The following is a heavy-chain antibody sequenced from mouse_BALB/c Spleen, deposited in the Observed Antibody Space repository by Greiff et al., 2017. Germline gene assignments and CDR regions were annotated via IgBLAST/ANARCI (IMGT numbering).Heavy chain of an antibody. D-gene: IGHD2-4*01. CDR1: GYSITSDYA. CDR3: ASRYDDDGGAMDY. CDR2: ISYSGST. V-gene: IGHV3-2*02. Sequence: EVNLVESGPGLVKPSLSLSLTCTVTGYSITSDYAWYWIRQFPGNKLEWMGFISYSGSTSYNPSLKSRISITRDTSKNQFFLQLNSVTTEDTATYYCASRYDDDGGAMDYWGQGTSVTVSS. J-gene: IGHJ4*01.